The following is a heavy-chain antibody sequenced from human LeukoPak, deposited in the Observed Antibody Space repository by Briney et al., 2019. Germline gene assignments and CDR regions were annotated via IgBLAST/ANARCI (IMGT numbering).Heavy chain of an antibody. Sequence: GGSLRLSCAASGFTFSNYGMNWVRQAPGKGLEWVSAISGSGGNTDYADSVKGRFTISRDNSKNTLYLQMNSLRAEDTAVYYCVKGGSRGTYFFDYWGQGTLVTVSS. CDR2: ISGSGGNT. V-gene: IGHV3-23*01. J-gene: IGHJ4*02. D-gene: IGHD3-10*01. CDR1: GFTFSNYG. CDR3: VKGGSRGTYFFDY.